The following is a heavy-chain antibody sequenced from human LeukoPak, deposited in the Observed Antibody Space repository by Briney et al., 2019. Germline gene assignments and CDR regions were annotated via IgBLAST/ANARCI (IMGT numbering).Heavy chain of an antibody. Sequence: PGGSLRLSCAASGFTFSNYWMNWVRQAPGKGLEWVGFIRSKAYGGTTEYAASVKGRFTISRDDSKSIAYLQMNSLKTEDTAVYYCTRDRGMATTYWGQGTLVTVSS. CDR1: GFTFSNYW. D-gene: IGHD5-12*01. V-gene: IGHV3-49*04. CDR3: TRDRGMATTY. CDR2: IRSKAYGGTT. J-gene: IGHJ4*02.